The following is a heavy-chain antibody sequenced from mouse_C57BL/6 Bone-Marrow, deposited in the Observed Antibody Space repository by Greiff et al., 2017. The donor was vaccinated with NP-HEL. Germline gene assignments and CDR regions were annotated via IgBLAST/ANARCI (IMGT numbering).Heavy chain of an antibody. D-gene: IGHD1-1*01. CDR2: ISNGGGST. Sequence: EVMLVESGGGLVQPGGSLKLSCAASGFTFSDYYMYWVRQTPEKRLEWVAYISNGGGSTYYPDTVKGRFTISRDNAKNTLYLQMSRLKSEDTAMYYCARRESDYGSSIYWYFDVWGTGTTVTVSS. V-gene: IGHV5-12*01. CDR1: GFTFSDYY. J-gene: IGHJ1*03. CDR3: ARRESDYGSSIYWYFDV.